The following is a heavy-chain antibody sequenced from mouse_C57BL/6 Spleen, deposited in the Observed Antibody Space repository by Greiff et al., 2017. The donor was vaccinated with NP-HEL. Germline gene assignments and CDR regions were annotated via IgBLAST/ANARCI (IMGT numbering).Heavy chain of an antibody. CDR2: IYPRSGNT. V-gene: IGHV1-81*01. CDR3: ARSGELGRAWFAY. D-gene: IGHD4-1*01. CDR1: GYTFTSYG. Sequence: VKLQQSGAELARPGASVKLSCKASGYTFTSYGISWVKQRTGQGLEWIGEIYPRSGNTYYNEKFKGKATLTADKSSSTAYMELRSLTSEDSAVYFCARSGELGRAWFAYWGQGTLVTVSA. J-gene: IGHJ3*01.